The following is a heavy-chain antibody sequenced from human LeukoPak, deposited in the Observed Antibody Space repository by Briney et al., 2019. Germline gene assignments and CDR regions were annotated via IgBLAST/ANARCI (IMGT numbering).Heavy chain of an antibody. CDR1: GGSISSYY. CDR2: IYYSGST. V-gene: IGHV4-39*01. D-gene: IGHD5-12*01. CDR3: ARKYSGYDYH. J-gene: IGHJ5*02. Sequence: SETLSLTCTVSGGSISSYYWGWIRQPPGKGLEWIGSIYYSGSTYYNPSLKSRVTISVDTSKNQFSLKLSSVTAADTAVYYCARKYSGYDYHWGQGTLVTVSS.